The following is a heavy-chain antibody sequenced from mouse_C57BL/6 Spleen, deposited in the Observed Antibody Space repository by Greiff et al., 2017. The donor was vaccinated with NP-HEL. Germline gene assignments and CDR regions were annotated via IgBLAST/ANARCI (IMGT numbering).Heavy chain of an antibody. D-gene: IGHD1-1*01. CDR3: ARRMDYGSSYYFDY. CDR2: IYPRSGNT. CDR1: GYTFTSYG. V-gene: IGHV1-81*01. Sequence: VQLQESGAELARPGASVKLSCKASGYTFTSYGISWVKQRTGQGLEWIGEIYPRSGNTYYNEKFKGKATLTADKSSSTAYMELRSLTSEDSAVYFCARRMDYGSSYYFDYWGQGTTLTVSS. J-gene: IGHJ2*01.